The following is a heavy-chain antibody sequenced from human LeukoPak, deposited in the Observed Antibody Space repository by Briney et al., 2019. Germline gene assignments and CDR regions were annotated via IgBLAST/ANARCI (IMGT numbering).Heavy chain of an antibody. CDR1: GFTFSAYG. V-gene: IGHV3-23*01. CDR3: AKRAPYSFDY. Sequence: GSLRLSCAASGFTFSAYGMSRVRQAPGKGLEWVSGINAGGGGTYYADSVKGQFTISRDNSKNTLYLQMNSLRVEDTAVYYCAKRAPYSFDYWGQGTLVTVPS. CDR2: INAGGGGT. J-gene: IGHJ4*02.